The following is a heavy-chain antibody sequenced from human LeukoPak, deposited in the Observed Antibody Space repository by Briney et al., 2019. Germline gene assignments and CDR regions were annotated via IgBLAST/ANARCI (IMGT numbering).Heavy chain of an antibody. CDR1: GGTFSSYA. CDR3: ARDRIVVVPAATPYYYYYMDV. CDR2: IIPIFGTA. V-gene: IGHV1-69*05. Sequence: SVKVSCKASGGTFSSYAISWVRQAPGQGLEWMGGIIPIFGTANYAQKFQGRVMITTDESTSTAYMELSSLRSEDTAVYYCARDRIVVVPAATPYYYYYMDVWGKGTPVTVSS. D-gene: IGHD2-2*01. J-gene: IGHJ6*03.